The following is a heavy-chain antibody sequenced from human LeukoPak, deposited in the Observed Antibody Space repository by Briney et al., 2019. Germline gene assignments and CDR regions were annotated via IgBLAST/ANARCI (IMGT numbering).Heavy chain of an antibody. Sequence: GGSLRLSCAASGFTFSNACMSWVRQAPGKGLEWVGHIKGKTDGETTDYAAPVKGRFTISRDDSESTLYLQMKTLKTEDTAVYYCATIATVTTMHYDYWGQGTLVTVSS. CDR2: IKGKTDGETT. D-gene: IGHD4-17*01. V-gene: IGHV3-15*01. J-gene: IGHJ4*02. CDR1: GFTFSNAC. CDR3: ATIATVTTMHYDY.